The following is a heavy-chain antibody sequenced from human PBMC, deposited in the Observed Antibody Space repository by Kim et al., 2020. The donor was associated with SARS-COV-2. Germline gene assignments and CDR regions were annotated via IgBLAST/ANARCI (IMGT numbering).Heavy chain of an antibody. J-gene: IGHJ4*02. Sequence: GWSLRLSCAASGFTFSSYAMHWVRQAPGKGLEWVAVISYDGSNKYYADSVKGRFTISRDNSKNTLYLQMNSLRAEDTAVYYCARDLEVGATSFDYWGQGT. CDR1: GFTFSSYA. V-gene: IGHV3-30*04. CDR3: ARDLEVGATSFDY. CDR2: ISYDGSNK. D-gene: IGHD1-26*01.